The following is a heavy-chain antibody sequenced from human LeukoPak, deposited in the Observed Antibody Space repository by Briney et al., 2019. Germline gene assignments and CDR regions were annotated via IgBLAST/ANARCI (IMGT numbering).Heavy chain of an antibody. CDR3: ARDRYDTSVDGHWFFDL. Sequence: SETLSLTCAVSGGSISSGNWWSWVRQPPGKGLEWIGEILHTESTNYNPSLKSRVTMSVDKSKNQFSLKLTSVTAADTAVYYCARDRYDTSVDGHWFFDLWGRGTLVTVSS. CDR2: ILHTEST. CDR1: GGSISSGNW. V-gene: IGHV4-4*02. D-gene: IGHD3-22*01. J-gene: IGHJ2*01.